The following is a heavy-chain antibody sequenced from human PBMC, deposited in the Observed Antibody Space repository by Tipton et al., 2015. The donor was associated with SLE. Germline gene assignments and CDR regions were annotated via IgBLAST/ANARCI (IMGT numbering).Heavy chain of an antibody. Sequence: TLSLTCTVSAGSLTRSSYYWAWIRRPAGKGLECIGHVSSRGSPTYHPSLKSRVTISVDTSKNQFSLRLTSVTAADTAVYYCATGRGADGYYTYGLDVWGQGATVTVS. V-gene: IGHV4-61*09. D-gene: IGHD1-26*01. CDR3: ATGRGADGYYTYGLDV. CDR2: VSSRGSP. CDR1: AGSLTRSSYY. J-gene: IGHJ6*02.